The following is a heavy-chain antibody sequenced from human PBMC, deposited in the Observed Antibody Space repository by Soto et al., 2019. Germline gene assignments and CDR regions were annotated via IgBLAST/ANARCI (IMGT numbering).Heavy chain of an antibody. CDR3: AKDLSLWSPQGAFDY. CDR2: ISGSGGST. V-gene: IGHV3-23*01. J-gene: IGHJ4*02. Sequence: GGSLRLSCAASGFTFSSYAMSWVRQAPGKGLEWVSAISGSGGSTYYADSVKGRFTISGDNSKNTLYLQMNSLRAEDTAVYYCAKDLSLWSPQGAFDYWGQGTLVTVSS. D-gene: IGHD3-10*01. CDR1: GFTFSSYA.